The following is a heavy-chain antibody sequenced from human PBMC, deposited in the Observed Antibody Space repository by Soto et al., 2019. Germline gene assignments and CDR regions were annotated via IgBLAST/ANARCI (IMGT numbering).Heavy chain of an antibody. CDR3: ARSVSLDV. CDR2: LYSGGAA. V-gene: IGHV3-53*01. Sequence: EVPLVESGGGLVQPGGSLRLSCAASGFTVSDNYMNWVRQAPGKGLEWVSILYSGGAAYYAASVKGRFTISRDTSENTLFLHMNNLRADDTAVYYCARSVSLDVWGQGTTVIVSS. CDR1: GFTVSDNY. D-gene: IGHD3-16*01. J-gene: IGHJ6*02.